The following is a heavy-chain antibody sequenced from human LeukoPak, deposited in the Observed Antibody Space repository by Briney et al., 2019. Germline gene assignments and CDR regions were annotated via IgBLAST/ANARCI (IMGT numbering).Heavy chain of an antibody. V-gene: IGHV3-21*01. D-gene: IGHD6-25*01. CDR2: ISSSSSYI. CDR1: GFTFSSYA. CDR3: ASYGYSSALEFDP. J-gene: IGHJ5*02. Sequence: GGSLRLSCAASGFTFSSYAMHWVRQAPGKGLEWVSSISSSSSYIYYADSVKGRFTISRDNAKNSLYLQMNSLRAEDTAVYYCASYGYSSALEFDPWGQGTLVTVSS.